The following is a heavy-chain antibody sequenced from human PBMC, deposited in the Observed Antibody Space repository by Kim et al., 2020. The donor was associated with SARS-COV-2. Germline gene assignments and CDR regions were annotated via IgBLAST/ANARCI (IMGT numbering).Heavy chain of an antibody. CDR3: ARDPERGLPDY. Sequence: YYPDSVKGRFTNSRDNSKNTLYRQMNSLGAEDTAVYYCARDPERGLPDYWGQGTLVTVSS. J-gene: IGHJ4*02. V-gene: IGHV3-33*01. D-gene: IGHD3-16*01.